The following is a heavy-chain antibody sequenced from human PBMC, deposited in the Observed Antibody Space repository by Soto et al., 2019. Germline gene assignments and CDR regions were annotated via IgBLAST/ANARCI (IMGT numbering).Heavy chain of an antibody. D-gene: IGHD2-2*01. Sequence: GVLRLSCAASGFTFSSYAMSWVRQAPGKGLEWVSAISGSGGSTYYADSVKGRFTISRDNSKNTLYLQMNSLRAENTAVYYCAKDGPAARAKAFDYWGQGTLVTVSS. CDR3: AKDGPAARAKAFDY. J-gene: IGHJ4*02. CDR1: GFTFSSYA. V-gene: IGHV3-23*01. CDR2: ISGSGGST.